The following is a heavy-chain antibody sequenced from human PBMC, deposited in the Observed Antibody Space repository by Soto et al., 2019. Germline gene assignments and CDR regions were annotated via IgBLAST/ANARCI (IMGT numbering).Heavy chain of an antibody. CDR1: GYTFTSYY. Sequence: QVQLVQSGAEVKKPGASVKVSCKASGYTFTSYYMHWVRQAPGQGLEWMGIINPSGGSTSYAQKFQGRVTMTRDTSTSTVYMELGSLRSEDTAVYYCARDLRTITMVRGTPYRSPGPWGQGTLVTVSS. D-gene: IGHD3-10*01. CDR3: ARDLRTITMVRGTPYRSPGP. J-gene: IGHJ5*02. V-gene: IGHV1-46*01. CDR2: INPSGGST.